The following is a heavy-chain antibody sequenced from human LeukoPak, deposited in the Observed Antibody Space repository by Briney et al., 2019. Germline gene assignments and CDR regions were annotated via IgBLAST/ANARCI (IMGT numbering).Heavy chain of an antibody. CDR3: ARDLSSGCCDAFDI. V-gene: IGHV1-2*02. CDR1: GYTFTSYY. D-gene: IGHD6-19*01. J-gene: IGHJ3*02. Sequence: RASVKVSCKASGYTFTSYYMHWVRQAPGQGLEWMGWINPNSGGTNYAQKFQGRVTMTRDTSISTAYMELSRLRSDDTAVYYCARDLSSGCCDAFDIWGQGTMVTVSS. CDR2: INPNSGGT.